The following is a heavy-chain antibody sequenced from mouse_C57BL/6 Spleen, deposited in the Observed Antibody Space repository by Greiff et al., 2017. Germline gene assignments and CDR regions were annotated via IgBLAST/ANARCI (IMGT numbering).Heavy chain of an antibody. CDR1: GFTFSSYG. CDR3: ERHENGYAMGY. CDR2: ISSGGSYT. Sequence: EVMLVESGGDLVKPGGSLKLSCAASGFTFSSYGMSWVRQTPDKRLEWVATISSGGSYTYYPDSVKGRFTISRDNAKNTLYLQMSSLKSEDTAMYYCERHENGYAMGYWGQGTSVTVSS. J-gene: IGHJ4*01. V-gene: IGHV5-6*01.